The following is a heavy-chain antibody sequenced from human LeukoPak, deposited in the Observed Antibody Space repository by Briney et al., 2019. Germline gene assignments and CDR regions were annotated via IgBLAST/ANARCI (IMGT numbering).Heavy chain of an antibody. CDR2: IYPGDSDT. J-gene: IGHJ4*02. V-gene: IGHV5-51*01. CDR3: ARREMSTKRAVKPADY. CDR1: GYRFTSYW. D-gene: IGHD5-24*01. Sequence: HGESLKISCKGSGYRFTSYWIGWVRQMPGKGLEWMGIIYPGDSDTIYSPSFQGQVTISADKSTSTANLQWSSLKASDTAMYYCARREMSTKRAVKPADYWGQGTLVTVSS.